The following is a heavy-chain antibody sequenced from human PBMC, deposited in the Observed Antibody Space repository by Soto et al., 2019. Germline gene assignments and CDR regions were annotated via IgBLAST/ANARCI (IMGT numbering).Heavy chain of an antibody. CDR1: GGSFSGYY. V-gene: IGHV4-34*01. Sequence: SETLSLTCAVYGGSFSGYYWSWIRQPPGKGLEWIGEINHSGSTNYNPSLKSRVTISVDTSKNQFSLKLSSVTAADTAVYYCARSSGWSKKFDPWGQGTLVTVSS. D-gene: IGHD6-19*01. CDR2: INHSGST. J-gene: IGHJ5*02. CDR3: ARSSGWSKKFDP.